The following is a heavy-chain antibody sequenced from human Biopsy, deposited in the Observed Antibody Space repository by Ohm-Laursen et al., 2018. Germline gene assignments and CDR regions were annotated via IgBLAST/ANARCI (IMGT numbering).Heavy chain of an antibody. J-gene: IGHJ5*02. CDR2: LIPVSGNS. CDR3: GRAVRNQLLTDP. D-gene: IGHD1-7*01. CDR1: GYTFTSYD. Sequence: ASVKVSRKASGYTFTSYDITWVRQASGQGPEWIGWLIPVSGNSNFGQKFRGRVTVTSDTSISTAYMELSGLTSDDTATYYCGRAVRNQLLTDPWGQGTLVTVTS. V-gene: IGHV1-8*01.